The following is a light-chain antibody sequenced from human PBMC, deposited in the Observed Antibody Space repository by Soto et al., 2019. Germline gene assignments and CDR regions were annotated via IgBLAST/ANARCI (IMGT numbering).Light chain of an antibody. J-gene: IGKJ5*01. Sequence: EIVLTQSPGTLSLSPGERATLSCRASQSISSTYLAWYQQKPGQAPRLLMYGASSRATGIPDRFSGSGSGTDFTLTISRLEPEDFAVYYCQQYGSSPITFGQGTRLEIK. V-gene: IGKV3-20*01. CDR1: QSISSTY. CDR2: GAS. CDR3: QQYGSSPIT.